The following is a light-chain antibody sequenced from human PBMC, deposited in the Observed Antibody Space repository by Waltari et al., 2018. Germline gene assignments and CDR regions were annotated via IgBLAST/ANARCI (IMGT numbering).Light chain of an antibody. CDR2: DVS. J-gene: IGLJ2*01. V-gene: IGLV2-14*01. CDR1: SSDIGYYNY. Sequence: QSALTQPASVSGSPGQSITIPCTGTSSDIGYYNYVSWYQQHPGKAPNIMIYDVSNRPSGVSNRFSGSKSGNTASLTISGLQAEDEADYYCSSYTASTTLIFGGGTKLTVL. CDR3: SSYTASTTLI.